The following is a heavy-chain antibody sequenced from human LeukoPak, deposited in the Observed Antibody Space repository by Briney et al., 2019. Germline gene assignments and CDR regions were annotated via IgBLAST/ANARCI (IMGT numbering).Heavy chain of an antibody. CDR2: IYTSGST. CDR1: GGSISSYY. Sequence: SETLSLTCTVSGGSISSYYWSWIRQPAGKGLEWIGRIYTSGSTNCNPSLKSRVTMSVDTSKDQFSLKLSSVTAADTAVYYCAGGYDYEALGGDYYYGMDVWGQGTTVTVSS. CDR3: AGGYDYEALGGDYYYGMDV. V-gene: IGHV4-4*07. D-gene: IGHD5-12*01. J-gene: IGHJ6*02.